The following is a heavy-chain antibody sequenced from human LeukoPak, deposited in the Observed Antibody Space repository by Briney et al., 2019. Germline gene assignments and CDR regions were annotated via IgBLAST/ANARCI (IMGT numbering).Heavy chain of an antibody. V-gene: IGHV4-38-2*01. CDR1: GYSITSTYW. CDR2: LHHSGST. J-gene: IGHJ4*02. Sequence: SETLSLTCAVSGYSITSTYWWGWIRQTPGRGLEWIGSLHHSGSTSYSPSLKSRVTISVDTSKNQFSLRLSSVTAADTAVYYCARVGGNDSTGHYSVDYWGQGTLVTVSS. CDR3: ARVGGNDSTGHYSVDY. D-gene: IGHD3-22*01.